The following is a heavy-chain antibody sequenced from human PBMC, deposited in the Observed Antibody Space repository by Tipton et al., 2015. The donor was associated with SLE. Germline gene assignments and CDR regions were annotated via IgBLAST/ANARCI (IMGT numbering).Heavy chain of an antibody. CDR3: ARVKSGVAAGFDY. J-gene: IGHJ4*02. Sequence: SLRLSCAASGFTLSSYWMCWVRQAPGKGLEWVSYISSSGSTIYYADSVKGRFTISRDNAKNSLYLQMNSLRAEDTAVYYCARVKSGVAAGFDYWGQGTLVTVSS. V-gene: IGHV3-48*03. CDR1: GFTLSSYW. CDR2: ISSSGSTI. D-gene: IGHD6-13*01.